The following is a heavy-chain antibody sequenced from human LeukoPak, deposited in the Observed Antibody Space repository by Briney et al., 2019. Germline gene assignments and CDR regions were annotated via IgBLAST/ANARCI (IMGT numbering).Heavy chain of an antibody. Sequence: GGSLRLSCAASGFTFSSYAMSWVRHAPGKGLEGVSSISSSGGSTYYADSVRARFTISRDNSRNTLYLQMNSLRAEDTAVYYCARSLRVRGVPDFMDFWGKGTTVIISS. V-gene: IGHV3-23*01. D-gene: IGHD3-10*01. CDR3: ARSLRVRGVPDFMDF. J-gene: IGHJ6*03. CDR2: ISSSGGST. CDR1: GFTFSSYA.